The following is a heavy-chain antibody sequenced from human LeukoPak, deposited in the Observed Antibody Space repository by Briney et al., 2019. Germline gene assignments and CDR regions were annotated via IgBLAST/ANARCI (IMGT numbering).Heavy chain of an antibody. CDR2: IYYTGNT. CDR1: GGSISSYY. J-gene: IGHJ4*02. D-gene: IGHD3-10*01. V-gene: IGHV4-59*12. CDR3: ARDTILSGSPLDY. Sequence: SETLSLTCTVSGGSISSYYWSWIRQPPGKGLEWIGYIYYTGNTNYNPSLMGRVTISVDTSKNQFSLKLSSVTAADTAVYYCARDTILSGSPLDYWGQGTLVTVSS.